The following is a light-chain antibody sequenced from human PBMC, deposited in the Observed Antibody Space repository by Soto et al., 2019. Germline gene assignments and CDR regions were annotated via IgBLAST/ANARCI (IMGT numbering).Light chain of an antibody. CDR3: SSYAGSNNPVI. J-gene: IGLJ2*01. CDR1: SSDVGGYNY. V-gene: IGLV2-8*01. Sequence: QSALTQPPSASGSPGQSVTISCTGTSSDVGGYNYVSWYQQHPGKAPKFMIYEVSKRPSGVPDRFSGSKSGNTASLTVSGLQADDEADYDGSSYAGSNNPVIFGGGTQLTVL. CDR2: EVS.